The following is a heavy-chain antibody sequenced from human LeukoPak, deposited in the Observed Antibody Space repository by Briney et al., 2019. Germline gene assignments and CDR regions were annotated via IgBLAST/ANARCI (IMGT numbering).Heavy chain of an antibody. CDR3: ARDLLLSSVFDP. Sequence: SETLSLTCTVSGGSISSVNYYWGWIRQPPGKGLEWIGSIYYSGTTYYNPSLKSRVTISVDTSKNQFSLKLSSVTAADTAVYYCARDLLLSSVFDPWGQGTLVTVSS. J-gene: IGHJ5*02. D-gene: IGHD3-10*01. V-gene: IGHV4-39*07. CDR2: IYYSGTT. CDR1: GGSISSVNYY.